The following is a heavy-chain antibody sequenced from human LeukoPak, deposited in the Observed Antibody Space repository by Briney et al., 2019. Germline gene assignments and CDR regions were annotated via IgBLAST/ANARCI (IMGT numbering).Heavy chain of an antibody. Sequence: GASVKVSCKASGYTFTSYGISWVRQAHGQGLEWMGWISAYNGNTNYAQKLQGRVTMTTDTSTSTAYMELRSLRSDDTAVYYCARDQHQWLVHKFDPWGQGTLVTVSS. J-gene: IGHJ5*02. D-gene: IGHD6-19*01. V-gene: IGHV1-18*01. CDR3: ARDQHQWLVHKFDP. CDR1: GYTFTSYG. CDR2: ISAYNGNT.